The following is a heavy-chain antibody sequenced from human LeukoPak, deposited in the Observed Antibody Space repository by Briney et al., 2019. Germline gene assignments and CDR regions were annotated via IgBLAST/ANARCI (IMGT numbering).Heavy chain of an antibody. CDR3: ARPTVLPLTYYYYYMDV. D-gene: IGHD1-1*01. V-gene: IGHV4-38-2*02. CDR1: GYSISSGYY. Sequence: PSETLSLTCTVSGYSISSGYYWGWIRQPPGKGLEWIGSIYHSGSTYYNPSLKSRVTISVDTSKNQFSLKLSSVTAADTAVYYCARPTVLPLTYYYYYMDVWGKGTTVTVSS. J-gene: IGHJ6*03. CDR2: IYHSGST.